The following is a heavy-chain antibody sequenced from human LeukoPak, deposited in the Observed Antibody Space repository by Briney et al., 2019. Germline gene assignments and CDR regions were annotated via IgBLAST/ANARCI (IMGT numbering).Heavy chain of an antibody. CDR1: GGSISSYY. D-gene: IGHD3-22*01. CDR2: VYASGSP. V-gene: IGHV4-4*09. J-gene: IGHJ4*02. Sequence: SETLSLTCTVSGGSISSYYWSWIRQPPGKGLEWIGSVYASGSPNYNPSLKSRVTISVDTSKNHFSLKLNSVTAADTAVYYCARRVSSGYFDYWGQGTLVTVSS. CDR3: ARRVSSGYFDY.